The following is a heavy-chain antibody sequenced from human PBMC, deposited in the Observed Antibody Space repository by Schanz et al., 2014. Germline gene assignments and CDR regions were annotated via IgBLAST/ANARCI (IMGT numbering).Heavy chain of an antibody. Sequence: QVYLVESGGDLVKPGGSLRLSCAASGFTFSDYYMTWIRQAPGKGLEWVSDISDSGDSTHYADSVKGRFTISRDNAKNSVFLQMNRLRAEDTAVYYCATEGPRGTRHPINYYYAMDNWGQGTKVTV. CDR2: ISDSGDST. D-gene: IGHD6-6*01. J-gene: IGHJ6*02. V-gene: IGHV3-11*06. CDR1: GFTFSDYY. CDR3: ATEGPRGTRHPINYYYAMDN.